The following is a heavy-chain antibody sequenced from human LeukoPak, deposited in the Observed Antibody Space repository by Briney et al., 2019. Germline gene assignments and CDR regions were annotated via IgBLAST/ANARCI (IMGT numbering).Heavy chain of an antibody. D-gene: IGHD5-24*01. V-gene: IGHV3-11*01. J-gene: IGHJ3*02. CDR1: GFTFSDYY. CDR3: ARDRQSWRWLQLRDLDAFDI. CDR2: ISSSGSTI. Sequence: GGSLRLSCAASGFTFSDYYMSWIRQAPGKGLEWVSYISSSGSTIYYADSVKGRFTISRDNAKNSLYLQMNSLRAEDTAVYYCARDRQSWRWLQLRDLDAFDIWGQGTVVTVSS.